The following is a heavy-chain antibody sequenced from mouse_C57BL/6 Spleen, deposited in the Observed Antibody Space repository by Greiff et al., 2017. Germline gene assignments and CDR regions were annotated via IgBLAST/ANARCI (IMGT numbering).Heavy chain of an antibody. CDR2: LYPGSGHT. D-gene: IGHD1-1*01. Sequence: VQLHQSGPELVKPGASVKISCKASGYSFTRYYIHWVKQRPGQGLEWIGGLYPGSGHTKNNEQFKGKAPLTADTSSSTAYMQLSSLTSEASAVYYCARGLYGSSPPFAYWGQGTLVTGSA. J-gene: IGHJ3*01. CDR1: GYSFTRYY. CDR3: ARGLYGSSPPFAY. V-gene: IGHV1-66*01.